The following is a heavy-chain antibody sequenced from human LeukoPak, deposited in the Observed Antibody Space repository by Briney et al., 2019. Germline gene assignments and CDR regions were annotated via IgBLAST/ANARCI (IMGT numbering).Heavy chain of an antibody. V-gene: IGHV1-46*01. CDR1: GYTFTSYY. J-gene: IGHJ6*02. CDR3: ARDQVIVVVPVGSSRVPSPVDLNYYFYGMDV. D-gene: IGHD2-2*01. CDR2: INPSGGST. Sequence: GASVKVSCKASGYTFTSYYMHWVRQATGQGLEWMGIINPSGGSTSYAQKFQGRVTMTRDTSTSTVYMELSSLRSEDTAVYYCARDQVIVVVPVGSSRVPSPVDLNYYFYGMDVWGQGTTVTVSS.